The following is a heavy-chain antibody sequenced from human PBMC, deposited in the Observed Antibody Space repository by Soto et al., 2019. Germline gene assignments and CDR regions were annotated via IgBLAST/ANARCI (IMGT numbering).Heavy chain of an antibody. D-gene: IGHD2-2*01. CDR3: ARERYEGRIDY. CDR2: IYYSGST. V-gene: IGHV4-59*01. Sequence: LPLTCTVSGASISSYYWSLIRQPPGKGLEWVAYIYYSGSTTYNPSLKSRVTMSVDTSKNQFSLNLRSVTAADTAVYYCARERYEGRIDYWGQGTLVTVSS. CDR1: GASISSYY. J-gene: IGHJ4*02.